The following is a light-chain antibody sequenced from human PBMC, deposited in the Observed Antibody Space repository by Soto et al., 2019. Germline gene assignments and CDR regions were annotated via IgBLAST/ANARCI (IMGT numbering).Light chain of an antibody. J-gene: IGLJ2*01. CDR2: DDK. CDR1: SGSIASNY. V-gene: IGLV6-57*01. CDR3: QSYETDTLVV. Sequence: NFMLTQPHSVSESPGKTITISCTRSSGSIASNYVQWYQQRPGSSPTTVIFDDKQRPSGVPDRFSGSIDSSSNSASLTISGLTTEDEADYYCQSYETDTLVVFGGGTQLTVL.